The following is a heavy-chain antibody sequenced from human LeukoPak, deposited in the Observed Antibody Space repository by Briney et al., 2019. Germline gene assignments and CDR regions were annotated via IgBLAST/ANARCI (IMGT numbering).Heavy chain of an antibody. CDR2: INPSGGST. Sequence: GASVKVSCKASGYTFTSYYMHWVRQAPGQGLEWMGIINPSGGSTSYAQKFQGRVTMARDTSTSTVYMELSSLRSEDTAVYYCARESDSGSYNDGYFDYWGQGTLVTVSS. CDR3: ARESDSGSYNDGYFDY. CDR1: GYTFTSYY. V-gene: IGHV1-46*01. D-gene: IGHD1-26*01. J-gene: IGHJ4*02.